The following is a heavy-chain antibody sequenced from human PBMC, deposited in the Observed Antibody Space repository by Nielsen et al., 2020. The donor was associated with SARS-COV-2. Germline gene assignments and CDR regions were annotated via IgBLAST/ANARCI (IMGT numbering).Heavy chain of an antibody. CDR2: IYFSGRT. J-gene: IGHJ6*02. D-gene: IGHD5-12*01. CDR1: GGSISSGGYS. Sequence: PLSLPCTVSGGSISSGGYSWRWIRHHPGRGREWIGYIYFSGRTCYNPSLKSRVTISVDTSKNQFSLSLRSVTAADTAVYYCARESSGYDHYNYGMDVWGQGTTVTVSS. CDR3: ARESSGYDHYNYGMDV. V-gene: IGHV4-31*03.